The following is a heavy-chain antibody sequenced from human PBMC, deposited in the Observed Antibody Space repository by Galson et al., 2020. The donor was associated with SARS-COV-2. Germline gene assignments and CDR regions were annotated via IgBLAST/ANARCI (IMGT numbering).Heavy chain of an antibody. V-gene: IGHV1-24*01. J-gene: IGHJ4*02. CDR1: GYTLTELS. Sequence: ASVKVSCKVSGYTLTELSMHWVRQAPGKGLEWMGGFDPEDGETIYAQKFQGRVTMTEDTSTDTAYMELSSLRSEDTAVYYCATALRDPWYFDYWGQGTLVTVSS. CDR2: FDPEDGET. D-gene: IGHD2-21*01. CDR3: ATALRDPWYFDY.